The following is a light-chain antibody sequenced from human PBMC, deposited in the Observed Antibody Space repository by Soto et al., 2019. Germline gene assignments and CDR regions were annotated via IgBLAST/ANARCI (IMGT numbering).Light chain of an antibody. J-gene: IGKJ4*01. CDR3: MPDLQPQLT. Sequence: DIVMTQSPLSLPVTPGEPASISCRSSQSLLHSNGYNYLDWYLQKPGQSPQLLIYLGSNRASGVPDRLCGSGSGTDFTLKISRVEAEDVGVSYCMPDLQPQLTFGGGTKVEIK. V-gene: IGKV2-28*01. CDR1: QSLLHSNGYNY. CDR2: LGS.